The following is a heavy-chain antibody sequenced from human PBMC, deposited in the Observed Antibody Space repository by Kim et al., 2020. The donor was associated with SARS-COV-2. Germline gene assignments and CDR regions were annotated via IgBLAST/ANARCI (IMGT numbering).Heavy chain of an antibody. CDR1: GGSISSSSYY. D-gene: IGHD2-21*01. J-gene: IGHJ4*02. CDR2: IYYSGST. Sequence: SETLSLTCTVSGGSISSSSYYWGWIRQPPGKGLEWIGSIYYSGSTYYNPSLKSRVTISVDTSKNQFSLKLSSVTAADTAVYYCARVSVSIVSVDYWGQGTLVTVSS. CDR3: ARVSVSIVSVDY. V-gene: IGHV4-39*07.